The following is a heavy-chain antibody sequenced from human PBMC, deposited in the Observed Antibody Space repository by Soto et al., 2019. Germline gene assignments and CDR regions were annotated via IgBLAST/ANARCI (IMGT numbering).Heavy chain of an antibody. CDR2: IIPVFQTA. D-gene: IGHD3-22*01. Sequence: QEQLVQSGAEVKKPGSSVKVSCKASGGLFSSYPISWVRQVPGQGLEWMGGIIPVFQTAYYTQRFQGRVTIAADESTNTGYMEPSSLRSEDTVIYYGARGGSGYTWFNEFWGQGTLVTVSS. J-gene: IGHJ4*02. V-gene: IGHV1-69*01. CDR1: GGLFSSYP. CDR3: ARGGSGYTWFNEF.